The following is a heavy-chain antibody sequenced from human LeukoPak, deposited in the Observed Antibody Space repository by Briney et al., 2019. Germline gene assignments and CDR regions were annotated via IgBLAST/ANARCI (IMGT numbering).Heavy chain of an antibody. D-gene: IGHD6-13*01. Sequence: ASVKVSCKASGYTFTSYYINWVRQATGQGLEWMGWMNPNSGNTGYAQTFQGRVTITRNTSINTAYMELSSLRSEDTAVYYCARGGSSSFNWFDPWGQGTLVTVSS. CDR1: GYTFTSYY. CDR2: MNPNSGNT. V-gene: IGHV1-8*03. J-gene: IGHJ5*02. CDR3: ARGGSSSFNWFDP.